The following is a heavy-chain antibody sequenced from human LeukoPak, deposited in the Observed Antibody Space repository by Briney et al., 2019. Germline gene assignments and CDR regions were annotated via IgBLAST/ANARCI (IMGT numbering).Heavy chain of an antibody. Sequence: PSETLSLTCAVYGGSFSGYYWSWIRQPPGKGLEWIGEINHSGSTNYNPSLKSRVSISVDTSKNQFSLKLSSVTAADTAVYYCARSAVLLPRQYIWFDPWGQGTLVTVSS. CDR3: ARSAVLLPRQYIWFDP. CDR1: GGSFSGYY. CDR2: INHSGST. V-gene: IGHV4-34*01. D-gene: IGHD2-15*01. J-gene: IGHJ5*02.